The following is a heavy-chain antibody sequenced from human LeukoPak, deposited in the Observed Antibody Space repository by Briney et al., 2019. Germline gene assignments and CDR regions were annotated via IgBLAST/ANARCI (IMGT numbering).Heavy chain of an antibody. Sequence: SVKVSCKASGGTFSSYAISWVRQAPGQGLEWMGGIIPIFGTANYAQKFQGRVTITVDESTSTAYMELSSLRSEDTAVHYCAGEGVLWFGNPWGQGTLVTVSS. CDR2: IIPIFGTA. CDR1: GGTFSSYA. CDR3: AGEGVLWFGNP. V-gene: IGHV1-69*13. D-gene: IGHD3-10*01. J-gene: IGHJ5*02.